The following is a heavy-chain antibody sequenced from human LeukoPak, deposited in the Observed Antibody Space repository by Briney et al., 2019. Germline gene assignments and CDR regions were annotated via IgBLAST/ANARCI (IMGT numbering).Heavy chain of an antibody. D-gene: IGHD6-19*01. CDR2: TYGSGGST. V-gene: IGHV3-23*01. J-gene: IGHJ4*02. CDR3: ANKIPQWLVLRGYYYFDY. CDR1: GCSLNNYA. Sequence: SLTLSRAPSGCSLNNYAISWLHPAPRRGRDWVYSTYGSGGSTYYANSVKGRFTISRDNSKNTLYLQMNSLRAEDTAVYYCANKIPQWLVLRGYYYFDYWGQGTLVTVSS.